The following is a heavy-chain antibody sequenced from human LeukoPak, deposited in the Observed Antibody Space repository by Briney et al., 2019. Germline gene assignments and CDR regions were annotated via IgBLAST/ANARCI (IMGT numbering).Heavy chain of an antibody. J-gene: IGHJ5*02. CDR1: GDSFSSLSLY. D-gene: IGHD3-9*01. Sequence: TLSLTCSVSGDSFSSLSLYWSWVRQPAGKGLEWIGRGNARGSADYSPSLRSRITISVDTSKKQVSLRLSSVTAADTAVYYCPRESTGTGRYHWYDLWGQGTLVTVSS. CDR3: PRESTGTGRYHWYDL. V-gene: IGHV4-61*02. CDR2: GNARGSA.